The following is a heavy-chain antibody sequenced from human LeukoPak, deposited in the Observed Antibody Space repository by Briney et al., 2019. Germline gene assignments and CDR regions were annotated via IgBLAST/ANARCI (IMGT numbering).Heavy chain of an antibody. CDR1: GFTFSSYW. CDR3: ARDPGYSYGLDY. Sequence: GGSLRLSCAASGFTFSSYWMSWVRQAPGKGLEWVSVIYSGGSTNYADSVKGRFTISRDNSKNTLYLQMNSLRADDTAVYYCARDPGYSYGLDYWGQGTLVTVSS. CDR2: IYSGGST. D-gene: IGHD5-18*01. V-gene: IGHV3-66*01. J-gene: IGHJ4*02.